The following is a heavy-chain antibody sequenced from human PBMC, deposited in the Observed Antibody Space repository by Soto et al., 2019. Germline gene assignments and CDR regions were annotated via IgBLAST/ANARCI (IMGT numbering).Heavy chain of an antibody. Sequence: EVQLLESGGGLVQPGGSLRLSCAASGFTFSSYAMSWVRQAPGKGLEWVSAILGSGDNTYYADSVKGRFTISRDNSKNTLYLQMNSLRAEDTAVYYRANQQRIQRWTHYDYWGQGTLVTVSS. V-gene: IGHV3-23*01. CDR2: ILGSGDNT. CDR1: GFTFSSYA. CDR3: ANQQRIQRWTHYDY. J-gene: IGHJ4*02. D-gene: IGHD5-18*01.